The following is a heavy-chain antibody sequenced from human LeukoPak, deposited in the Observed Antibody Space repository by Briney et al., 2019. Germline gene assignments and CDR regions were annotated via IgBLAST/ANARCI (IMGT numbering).Heavy chain of an antibody. V-gene: IGHV3-33*03. Sequence: GGSLRLSCAASGFTFSSYGMHWVRQAPGKGLEWVAVIWSDGSNKYYADSVKGRFTISRDNGRKSLYLQMDSLRTEDTALYYCAKGGYTYGGRLFDYWGQGTLVTVSS. D-gene: IGHD5-18*01. CDR1: GFTFSSYG. J-gene: IGHJ4*02. CDR2: IWSDGSNK. CDR3: AKGGYTYGGRLFDY.